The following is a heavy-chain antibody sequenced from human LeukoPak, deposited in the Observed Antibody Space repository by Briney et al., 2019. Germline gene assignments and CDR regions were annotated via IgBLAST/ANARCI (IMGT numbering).Heavy chain of an antibody. J-gene: IGHJ4*02. CDR1: GGTFSSYA. CDR3: ARDWTYYDILTGYQQSDY. CDR2: IIPILGIA. V-gene: IGHV1-69*04. Sequence: SVKVSCKASGGTFSSYAISWVRQAPGQGLEWMGRIIPILGIANYAQKFQGRVTITADKSTSTAYMELSSLRSEDTAVYYCARDWTYYDILTGYQQSDYWGRGTLVTVSS. D-gene: IGHD3-9*01.